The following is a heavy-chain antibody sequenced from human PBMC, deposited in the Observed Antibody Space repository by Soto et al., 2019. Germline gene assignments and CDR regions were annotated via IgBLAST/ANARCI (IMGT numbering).Heavy chain of an antibody. D-gene: IGHD5-18*01. CDR2: IYQSGST. Sequence: SETLSLTCAVSGGSVSSSNCWSWVRQPPGKGLEWIGEIYQSGSTNYNPSLKRRVSISVDKSKNQFSLSLSSVTAADAAVYYCARENTAMVTSWFDPWGQGTLVTVSS. CDR3: ARENTAMVTSWFDP. CDR1: GGSVSSSNC. V-gene: IGHV4-4*02. J-gene: IGHJ5*02.